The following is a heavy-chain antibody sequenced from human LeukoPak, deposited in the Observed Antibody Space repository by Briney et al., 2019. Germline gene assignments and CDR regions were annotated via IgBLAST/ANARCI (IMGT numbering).Heavy chain of an antibody. V-gene: IGHV4-59*01. D-gene: IGHD1-26*01. CDR3: ARDPGGSYLDY. Sequence: SETLSLTCTVSGGSISSYYWSWIRQPPGKGLEWIGYIYHSGSTNYNPSLKSRVTISVDTSKNQFSLKLSSVTAADTAVYYCARDPGGSYLDYWGQGTLVTVSS. J-gene: IGHJ4*02. CDR2: IYHSGST. CDR1: GGSISSYY.